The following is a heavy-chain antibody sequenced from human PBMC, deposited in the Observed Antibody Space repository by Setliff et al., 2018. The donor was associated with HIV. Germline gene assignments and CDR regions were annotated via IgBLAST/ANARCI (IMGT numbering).Heavy chain of an antibody. V-gene: IGHV4-34*01. D-gene: IGHD3-3*01. J-gene: IGHJ5*02. Sequence: SETLSLTCAVFGGSFSDFYWSWIRQPPGKGLEWIGEISYSGSTVYNPSLKSRVTMSVDASKNLVSLNLNSVTAADTAVYYCARGRGTLPGMSGGNWFHPWGPGTLVTVSS. CDR2: ISYSGST. CDR3: ARGRGTLPGMSGGNWFHP. CDR1: GGSFSDFY.